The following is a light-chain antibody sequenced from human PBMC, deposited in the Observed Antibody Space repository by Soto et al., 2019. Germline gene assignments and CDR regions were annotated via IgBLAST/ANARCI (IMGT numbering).Light chain of an antibody. CDR1: QSVSNN. V-gene: IGKV3-15*01. CDR3: QQYHNWPPWT. Sequence: EIVLTQSPAILSLSPGERVTLSCRASQSVSNNLAWYQQKPGQAPRLLIYGASTRATGIPARFSGSGSGTEFTLTISSLQSEDFAVFYCQQYHNWPPWTFGQGTKVDIK. CDR2: GAS. J-gene: IGKJ1*01.